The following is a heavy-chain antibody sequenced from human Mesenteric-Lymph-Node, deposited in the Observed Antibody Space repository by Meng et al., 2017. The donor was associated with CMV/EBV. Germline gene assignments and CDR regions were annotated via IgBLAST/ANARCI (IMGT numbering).Heavy chain of an antibody. J-gene: IGHJ4*02. CDR2: IYPGDSDT. Sequence: GESLKISCKASGYSFSNYWIGWVRQMPGTGLEWMGTIYPGDSDTRYSPSFQGQVTISADKSATTAYLQWRSLQASDTAIYYCARLGGSGGSWIDSWGQGTLVTVSS. CDR3: ARLGGSGGSWIDS. V-gene: IGHV5-51*01. D-gene: IGHD2-15*01. CDR1: GYSFSNYW.